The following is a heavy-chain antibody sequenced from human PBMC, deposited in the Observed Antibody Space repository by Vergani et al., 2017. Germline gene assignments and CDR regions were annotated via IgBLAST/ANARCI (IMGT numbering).Heavy chain of an antibody. Sequence: EVQLVESGGGLVKPGGSLRLSCAASGFTFSSYSMNWVCQAPGKGLEWVSSISSSSSYIYYADSVKGRFTISRDNAKNSLYLQMNSLRAEDTAVYYCARDGTRYWEGWFDPWGQGTLVTVSS. J-gene: IGHJ5*02. V-gene: IGHV3-21*01. D-gene: IGHD1-1*01. CDR2: ISSSSSYI. CDR3: ARDGTRYWEGWFDP. CDR1: GFTFSSYS.